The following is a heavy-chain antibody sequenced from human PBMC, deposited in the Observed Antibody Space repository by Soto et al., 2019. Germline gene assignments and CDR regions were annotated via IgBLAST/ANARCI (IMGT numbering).Heavy chain of an antibody. CDR1: GYTFTSYA. V-gene: IGHV7-4-1*01. J-gene: IGHJ6*02. D-gene: IGHD3-3*01. Sequence: GASVKVSCKASGYTFTSYAMNWVRQAPGQGLEWMGWINTNTGNPTYAQGFTGRFVFSLDTSVSTAYLQICSLKAEDTAVYYCARDRQYYDFWSGYYPYYYYGMDVWDQGTTVTVSS. CDR3: ARDRQYYDFWSGYYPYYYYGMDV. CDR2: INTNTGNP.